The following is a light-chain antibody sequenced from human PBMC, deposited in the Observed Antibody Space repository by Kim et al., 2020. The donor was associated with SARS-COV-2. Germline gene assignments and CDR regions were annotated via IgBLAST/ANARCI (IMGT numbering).Light chain of an antibody. Sequence: GQSITISCAGTSDDVGGYNDVSWHQQHPGKAPKLMIDDISNRPSGFSSRFSGSKAGNAAFLTISGLQAEDAADYYCSSYTSSSTLVFGGGTQLTVL. CDR1: SDDVGGYND. CDR2: DIS. V-gene: IGLV2-14*03. J-gene: IGLJ3*02. CDR3: SSYTSSSTLV.